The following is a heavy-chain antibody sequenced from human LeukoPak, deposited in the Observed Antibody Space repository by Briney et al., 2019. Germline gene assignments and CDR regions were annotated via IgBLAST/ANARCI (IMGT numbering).Heavy chain of an antibody. D-gene: IGHD5-18*01. V-gene: IGHV4-61*01. Sequence: SETLSLTCTVSGGSVSSGSYYWSWIRQPPGKGLEWIGYIYYSGSTNYNPSLKSRVTISVDTSKNQFSLKLSSVTAADTAVYYCARARGYSYGYSGYYYYGMDVWGQGTTVTVSS. CDR2: IYYSGST. J-gene: IGHJ6*02. CDR1: GGSVSSGSYY. CDR3: ARARGYSYGYSGYYYYGMDV.